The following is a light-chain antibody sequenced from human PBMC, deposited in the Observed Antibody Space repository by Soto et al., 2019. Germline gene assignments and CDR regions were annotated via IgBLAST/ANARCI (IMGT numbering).Light chain of an antibody. CDR3: QVWDSSNDPVI. Sequence: SYELTQPPSVSVAPGKTARITCGGNNIGSKGVHWYQQKPGQAPVLVIYYNTDLPSGIPERFSGSNSGNTATLTISRVEAGDEADSYWQVWDSSNDPVIFGGGTKVTVL. CDR1: NIGSKG. V-gene: IGLV3-21*04. J-gene: IGLJ2*01. CDR2: YNT.